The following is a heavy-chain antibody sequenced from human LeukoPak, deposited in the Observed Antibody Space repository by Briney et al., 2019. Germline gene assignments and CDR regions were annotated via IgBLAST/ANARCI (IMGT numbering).Heavy chain of an antibody. Sequence: GGSVTLSCAASGFTVSSNYMRWVRQAPGKGREWVSVIYSGGSTYYADSVKGRFTISRDNSKNTLYLQMNSLRAEDTAVYYCARDWGRIAAAGTAFDIWGQGTMVTVSS. D-gene: IGHD6-13*01. CDR3: ARDWGRIAAAGTAFDI. V-gene: IGHV3-53*01. J-gene: IGHJ3*02. CDR2: IYSGGST. CDR1: GFTVSSNY.